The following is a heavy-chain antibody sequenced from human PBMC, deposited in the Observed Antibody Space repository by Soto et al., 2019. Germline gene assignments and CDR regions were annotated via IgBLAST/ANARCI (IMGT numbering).Heavy chain of an antibody. CDR1: GGSFSGYY. Sequence: QWGAGLLKPSETLSLTCAVYGGSFSGYYWSWIRQPPGKGLEWIGEINHSGSTNYNPSLKXRVTISVDTSKNQFSLKLSSVTAADTAVYYGARAYSSGRSWFDPWGQGTLVTVSS. CDR2: INHSGST. J-gene: IGHJ5*02. CDR3: ARAYSSGRSWFDP. D-gene: IGHD6-19*01. V-gene: IGHV4-34*01.